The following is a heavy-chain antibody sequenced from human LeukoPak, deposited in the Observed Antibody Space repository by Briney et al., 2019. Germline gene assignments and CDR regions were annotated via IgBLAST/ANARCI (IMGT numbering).Heavy chain of an antibody. CDR3: ARDIGSSAGFDY. CDR2: IYSDGST. J-gene: IGHJ4*02. V-gene: IGHV3-66*01. D-gene: IGHD6-13*01. CDR1: GITVTSIY. Sequence: GGSLRLSRAASGITVTSIYMSWVRQAPGKGLEWVSVIYSDGSTYYADSVKGRFSISRDNSKNTVYLQVNRLRAEDTAVYYCARDIGSSAGFDYWGQGTLVTVSS.